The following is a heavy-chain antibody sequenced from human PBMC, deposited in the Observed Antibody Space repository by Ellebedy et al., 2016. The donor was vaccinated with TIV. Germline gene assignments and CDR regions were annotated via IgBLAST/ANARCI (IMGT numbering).Heavy chain of an antibody. V-gene: IGHV1-69*04. Sequence: SVKVSXXASGSTFTSYAISWVRQAPGQGLEWMGRIIPILGIANYAQKFQGRVTITADKSTSTAYMELSSLRSEDTAVYYCARERGPYSSSLTPPRQRYFDLWGRGTLVTVSS. CDR2: IIPILGIA. D-gene: IGHD6-13*01. CDR3: ARERGPYSSSLTPPRQRYFDL. J-gene: IGHJ2*01. CDR1: GSTFTSYA.